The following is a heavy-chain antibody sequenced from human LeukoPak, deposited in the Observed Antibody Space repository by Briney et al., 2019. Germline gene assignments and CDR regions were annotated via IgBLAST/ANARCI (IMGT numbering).Heavy chain of an antibody. Sequence: GGSLRLSCAASGITVSNNYMTWVRQAPGKGLEWVSVIYNDGSTHYADSVKGRFTISRDNSKNTLHLQMNSLRVEDTAVYYCARGGDGYNFRFSAFDIWGRGTTVTVSS. CDR1: GITVSNNY. CDR3: ARGGDGYNFRFSAFDI. J-gene: IGHJ3*02. V-gene: IGHV3-53*01. CDR2: IYNDGST. D-gene: IGHD5-24*01.